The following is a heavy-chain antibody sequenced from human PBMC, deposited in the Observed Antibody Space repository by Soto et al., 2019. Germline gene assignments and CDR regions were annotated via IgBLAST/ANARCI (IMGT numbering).Heavy chain of an antibody. D-gene: IGHD6-13*01. CDR1: GYSISSGYY. J-gene: IGHJ4*02. V-gene: IGHV4-38-2*01. CDR3: ARAVPGIAAAGGTEY. Sequence: SETLSLTCAVSGYSISSGYYWGWIRQPPGKGLEWIGSIYHSGSTYYNPSLKSRVTISVDTSKNQFSLKLSSVTAADTAVYYCARAVPGIAAAGGTEYWGQGTLVTVSS. CDR2: IYHSGST.